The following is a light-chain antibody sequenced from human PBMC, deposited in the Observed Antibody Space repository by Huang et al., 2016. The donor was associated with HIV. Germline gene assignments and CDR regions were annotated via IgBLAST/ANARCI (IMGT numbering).Light chain of an antibody. J-gene: IGKJ4*01. CDR1: QSVLYSSNSKND. V-gene: IGKV4-1*01. CDR3: QQYYSSPFT. CDR2: WAS. Sequence: DIVMTQSPDSLAVSLGERATINCKSSQSVLYSSNSKNDLAWYQQRPGQPPKLVIYWASARESGVPDRFSGSGSGTDFTLTISSLQAEDVAVYYCQQYYSSPFTFGGGTKVEIK.